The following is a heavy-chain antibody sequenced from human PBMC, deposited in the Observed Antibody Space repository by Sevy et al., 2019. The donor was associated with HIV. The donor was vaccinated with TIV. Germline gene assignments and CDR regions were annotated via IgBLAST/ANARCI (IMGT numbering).Heavy chain of an antibody. Sequence: SETLSLTCTVSGGSISSYYWSWIRQPPGKGLEWIGYFYYSGSTDYNPSLKIRVTISADTSQNHFSLRLNSVTAVDTAVCYWARGGTRGGYFDLWGRGTMVTVSS. CDR2: FYYSGST. CDR3: ARGGTRGGYFDL. D-gene: IGHD2-8*01. J-gene: IGHJ2*01. V-gene: IGHV4-59*01. CDR1: GGSISSYY.